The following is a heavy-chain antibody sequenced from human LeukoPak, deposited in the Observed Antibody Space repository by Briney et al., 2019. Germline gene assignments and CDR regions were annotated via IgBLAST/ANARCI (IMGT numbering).Heavy chain of an antibody. CDR2: INHSGST. Sequence: PSETLSLTCTVSGGSISSSSYYWGWIRQPPGKGLEWIGEINHSGSTNYNPSLKSRVTISVDTSKNQFSLKLSSVTAADTAVYYCARGPFKRRLGYCSSTSCYAGVNYFDYWGQGTLVTVSS. CDR3: ARGPFKRRLGYCSSTSCYAGVNYFDY. CDR1: GGSISSSSYY. J-gene: IGHJ4*02. D-gene: IGHD2-2*01. V-gene: IGHV4-39*07.